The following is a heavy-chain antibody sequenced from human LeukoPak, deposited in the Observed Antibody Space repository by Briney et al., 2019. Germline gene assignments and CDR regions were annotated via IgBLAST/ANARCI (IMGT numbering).Heavy chain of an antibody. Sequence: SETLSLTCTVSGGSISSSSYYWGWIRQPPGKGLEWIGSIYYSGSTYYNPSLKSRVTISVDKSKNQFSLNLSSVTAADTAVYYCARGRSSSWYRNWGQGTLVTVSS. CDR1: GGSISSSSYY. CDR3: ARGRSSSWYRN. V-gene: IGHV4-39*07. D-gene: IGHD6-13*01. CDR2: IYYSGST. J-gene: IGHJ4*02.